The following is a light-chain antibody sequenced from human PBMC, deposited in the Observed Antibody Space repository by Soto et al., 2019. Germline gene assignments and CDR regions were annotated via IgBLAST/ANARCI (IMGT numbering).Light chain of an antibody. CDR2: GAS. CDR3: QQYGSSPT. Sequence: CRASQSVSNNYLAWYQQKPGQAPRRLIYGASSRATGIPDRFIGSGAGTGFTSAVCRLEPDDFADYCGQQYGSSPTVGGGTRLEIK. CDR1: QSVSNNY. J-gene: IGKJ5*01. V-gene: IGKV3-20*01.